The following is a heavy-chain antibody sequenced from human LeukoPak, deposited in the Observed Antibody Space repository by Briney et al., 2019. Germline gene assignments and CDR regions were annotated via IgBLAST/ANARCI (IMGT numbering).Heavy chain of an antibody. CDR3: ARDIRYLDL. Sequence: PGGSLRLSCAASGFTFSSYWMTWVRQAPGKGLEWVGSINQEGRDKNYVDSVKGRFTISRDNAKNSLYLQMNNLRAEDTAVYYCARDIRYLDLWGRGTLVTVSS. V-gene: IGHV3-7*01. CDR1: GFTFSSYW. J-gene: IGHJ2*01. CDR2: INQEGRDK.